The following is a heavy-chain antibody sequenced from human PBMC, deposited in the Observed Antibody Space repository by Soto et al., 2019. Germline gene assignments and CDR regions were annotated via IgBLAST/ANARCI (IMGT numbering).Heavy chain of an antibody. V-gene: IGHV2-5*02. J-gene: IGHJ4*02. CDR3: APRRADLLTGHYYFDY. D-gene: IGHD3-9*01. Sequence: QITLKESGPTLVKPTQTLTLTCTFSGFSLNTRGVGVGWIRQPPGKALEWLALISWDGEKRYSPSLKSRLTTTKDTSENQVVLTMTNMDPVDTATYYSAPRRADLLTGHYYFDYWGQGTLVTVSS. CDR1: GFSLNTRGVG. CDR2: ISWDGEK.